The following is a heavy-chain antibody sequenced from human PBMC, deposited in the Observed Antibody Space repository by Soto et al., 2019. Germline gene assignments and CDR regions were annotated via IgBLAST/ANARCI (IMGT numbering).Heavy chain of an antibody. J-gene: IGHJ6*04. CDR2: ISSSSSYI. D-gene: IGHD3-10*01. CDR3: ATAMVRGRGMDV. Sequence: GGSLRLSCAASGFTFSSYSINWVRQAPGKGLEWVSSISSSSSYIYYADSVKGRFTISRDNAKNSLYLQMNSLRAEDTAVYYCATAMVRGRGMDVWGKGTTVTVSS. V-gene: IGHV3-21*01. CDR1: GFTFSSYS.